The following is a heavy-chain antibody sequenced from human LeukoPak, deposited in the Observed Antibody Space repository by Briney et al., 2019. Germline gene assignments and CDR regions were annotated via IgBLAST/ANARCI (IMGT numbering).Heavy chain of an antibody. J-gene: IGHJ6*03. V-gene: IGHV3-9*01. CDR1: GFTFDDYA. Sequence: PGRSLRLSCAASGFTFDDYAMHWVRQAPGKGLEWVSGISWNSGSMDYADSVKGRFTISRDNAKNSLYLQMNSLRAEDTAVYYCARVRDAYYYYMDVWGKGTTVTVSS. CDR3: ARVRDAYYYYMDV. CDR2: ISWNSGSM.